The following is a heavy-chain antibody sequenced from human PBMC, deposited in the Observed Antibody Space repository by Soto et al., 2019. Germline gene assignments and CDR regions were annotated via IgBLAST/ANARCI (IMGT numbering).Heavy chain of an antibody. J-gene: IGHJ6*03. CDR3: ARGSSGWYYYYYMDV. CDR1: GFTFSSYG. Sequence: GGSLRLSCAASGFTFSSYGMHWVRQAPGKGLEWVAVIWYDGSNKYYADSVKGRFTISRDNSKNTLYLQMNSLRAEDTAVYYCARGSSGWYYYYYMDVWGKGTTVTVSS. CDR2: IWYDGSNK. V-gene: IGHV3-33*01. D-gene: IGHD6-19*01.